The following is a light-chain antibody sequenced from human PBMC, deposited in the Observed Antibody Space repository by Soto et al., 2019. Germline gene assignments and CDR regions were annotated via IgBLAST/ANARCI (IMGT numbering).Light chain of an antibody. CDR2: AAS. Sequence: DIRMTQSPFSLSASVGDRVXITCRASQSVTNSLNWYQQRPGKAPKVVVYAASILQSGVPSRFSGSGSGTDFTLTINNLQPDDSATYYCQQSSTTPWTFGQGTKVEI. J-gene: IGKJ1*01. CDR3: QQSSTTPWT. V-gene: IGKV1-39*01. CDR1: QSVTNS.